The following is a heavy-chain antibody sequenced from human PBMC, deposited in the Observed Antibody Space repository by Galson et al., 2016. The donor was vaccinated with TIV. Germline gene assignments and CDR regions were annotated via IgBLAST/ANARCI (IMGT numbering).Heavy chain of an antibody. CDR1: GDTFSSFV. CDR3: AKCRNTAMDTYYYYYGLDV. J-gene: IGHJ6*02. CDR2: IIPLFGEA. Sequence: SVKVSCKASGDTFSSFVISWVRQAPGQGLEWMGGIIPLFGEAHYAQKFKGRVTISADESTSTVYMELSGLRSGDTAMYYCAKCRNTAMDTYYYYYGLDVWGQGTTVTVSS. D-gene: IGHD5-18*01. V-gene: IGHV1-69*13.